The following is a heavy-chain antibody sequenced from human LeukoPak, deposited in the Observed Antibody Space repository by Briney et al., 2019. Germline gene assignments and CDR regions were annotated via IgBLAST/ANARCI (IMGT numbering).Heavy chain of an antibody. J-gene: IGHJ5*02. V-gene: IGHV4-59*01. CDR1: GVSISSYY. CDR2: IHNSGIT. CDR3: ARDRHYYDSSGTRWFDP. Sequence: SETLSLTCTVSGVSISSYYWSWIRQPPGKGLEWIGYIHNSGITNYNPSLKSRVTISVDTSKNQFSLKLSSVTAADTAVYYCARDRHYYDSSGTRWFDPWGQGTLVTVSS. D-gene: IGHD3-22*01.